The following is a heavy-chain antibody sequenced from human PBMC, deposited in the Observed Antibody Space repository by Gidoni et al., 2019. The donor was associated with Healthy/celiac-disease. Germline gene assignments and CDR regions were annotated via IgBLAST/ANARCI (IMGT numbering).Heavy chain of an antibody. D-gene: IGHD3-3*01. CDR3: ARVQFLEWLFITEYYFDY. J-gene: IGHJ4*02. V-gene: IGHV3-53*01. CDR1: GLTVSRHY. Sequence: EVQLVESGGGLFQPGGSLRLSCAASGLTVSRHYMSWVRQAPGKGLEWVSVIYSGGSTYYADPVKGRFTISRDNSKNTLYLQMNSLRAEDTAVYYCARVQFLEWLFITEYYFDYWGQGTLVTVSS. CDR2: IYSGGST.